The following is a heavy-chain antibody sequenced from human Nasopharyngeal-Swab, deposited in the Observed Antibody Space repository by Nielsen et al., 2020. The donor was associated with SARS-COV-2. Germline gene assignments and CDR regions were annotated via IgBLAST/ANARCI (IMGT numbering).Heavy chain of an antibody. D-gene: IGHD2-15*01. Sequence: WIRQPPGKGLEWVGFIRSKAYGGTTEYAASVKGRLTISRDDSKSIAYLQMNSLKTEDTAVYYCTRGGDCSGGSCQTWIQLWADYWGQGTLVTVSS. J-gene: IGHJ4*02. CDR2: IRSKAYGGTT. V-gene: IGHV3-49*02. CDR3: TRGGDCSGGSCQTWIQLWADY.